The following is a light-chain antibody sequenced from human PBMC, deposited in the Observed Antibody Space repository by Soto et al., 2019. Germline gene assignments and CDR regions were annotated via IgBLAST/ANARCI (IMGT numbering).Light chain of an antibody. CDR3: QRRDIWPWT. CDR2: GAS. V-gene: IGKV3-11*01. Sequence: EIVLTQSPGTLSLSPGEIATLSCMASQSVSGYTLAWYQKKPGQAARLVIYGASSRATGIPDRFSGSGSGTDFTPTISSLEPEDFAVYYCQRRDIWPWTFGQGTKVDIK. J-gene: IGKJ1*01. CDR1: QSVSGY.